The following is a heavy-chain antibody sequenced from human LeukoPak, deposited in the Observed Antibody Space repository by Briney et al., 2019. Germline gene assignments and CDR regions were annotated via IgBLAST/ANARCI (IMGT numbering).Heavy chain of an antibody. CDR1: GYTFTSYG. D-gene: IGHD3-3*01. J-gene: IGHJ5*02. Sequence: ASVKVSCKASGYTFTSYGISWVRQAPGQGLEWMGWISAYNGNTNYAQKLQGRGTMTTDTSTSTAYMELRSLRSDDTAVYYCARNLIDFDFWSGSNWFDPWGQGTLVTVSS. CDR3: ARNLIDFDFWSGSNWFDP. V-gene: IGHV1-18*01. CDR2: ISAYNGNT.